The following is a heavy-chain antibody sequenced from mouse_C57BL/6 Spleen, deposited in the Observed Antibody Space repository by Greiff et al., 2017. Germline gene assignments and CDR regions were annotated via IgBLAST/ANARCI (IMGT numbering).Heavy chain of an antibody. D-gene: IGHD1-1*02. Sequence: VQLQQPGAELVKPGASVKLSCKASGYTFTSYWMHWVKQRPGQGLEWIGMIHPNSGSTNYNEKFKSKATLTVDKSSSTAYMQLSSLTSEDSAVYYCASPMEFDYAMDYWGQGTSVTVSS. CDR2: IHPNSGST. J-gene: IGHJ4*01. CDR3: ASPMEFDYAMDY. CDR1: GYTFTSYW. V-gene: IGHV1-64*01.